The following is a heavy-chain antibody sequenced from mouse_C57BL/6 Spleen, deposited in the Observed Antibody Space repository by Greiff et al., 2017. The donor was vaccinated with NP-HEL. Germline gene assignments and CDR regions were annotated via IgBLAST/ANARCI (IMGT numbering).Heavy chain of an antibody. V-gene: IGHV5-4*01. J-gene: IGHJ1*03. CDR1: GSTFSSYA. Sequence: EVQGVESGGGLVKPGGSLKLSCAASGSTFSSYAMSWVRQTPGKRLEWVATISDGGSYTYYTDNVKGRVTISRANAYNTLYLQMSHLKSEDTAMYYSAKDPHGYSRYFEVWGTGTTGTVSS. D-gene: IGHD2-3*01. CDR2: ISDGGSYT. CDR3: AKDPHGYSRYFEV.